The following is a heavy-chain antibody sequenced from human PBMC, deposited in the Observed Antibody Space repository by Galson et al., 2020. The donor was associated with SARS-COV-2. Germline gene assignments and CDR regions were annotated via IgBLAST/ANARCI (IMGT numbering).Heavy chain of an antibody. D-gene: IGHD3-10*01. J-gene: IGHJ6*02. CDR1: GGSISSYY. Sequence: ETSETLSLTCTVSGGSISSYYWSWIRQPPGKGLEWIGYIYYSGSTNYNPSLKSRVTISVDTSKNQFSLKLSSVTAADTAVYYCARLCSDAGSRDGMDVWGQGTTVTVSS. CDR3: ARLCSDAGSRDGMDV. CDR2: IYYSGST. V-gene: IGHV4-59*08.